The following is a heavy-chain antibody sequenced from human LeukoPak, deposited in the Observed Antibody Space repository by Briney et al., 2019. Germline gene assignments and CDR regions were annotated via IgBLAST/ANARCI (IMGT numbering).Heavy chain of an antibody. CDR3: ARATKYYYDSSGYYPDSYYYYGMDV. V-gene: IGHV3-33*01. CDR1: GFTFSSYG. CDR2: IWYDGSNK. Sequence: GGSLRLYCAASGFTFSSYGMRWVRQAPGKGLEWVAVIWYDGSNKYYADSVKGRFTICRENAKNTVYMQMNSLRDEDTAVYYCARATKYYYDSSGYYPDSYYYYGMDVWGQGTTVTVSS. D-gene: IGHD3-22*01. J-gene: IGHJ6*02.